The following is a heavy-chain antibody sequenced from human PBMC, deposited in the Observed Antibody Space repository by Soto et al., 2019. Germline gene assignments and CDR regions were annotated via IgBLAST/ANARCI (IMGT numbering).Heavy chain of an antibody. CDR1: GGSISSDSYY. J-gene: IGHJ4*02. Sequence: ETLSLTCTVSGGSISSDSYYWGWIRQSPEKGLEWIASISYSGSTYYNPTLKSRLIISVDTSKSQFSLKLSSVTAADTAVYYCARDLSAYYDTSGPGDQWGQGTLVTVSS. D-gene: IGHD3-22*01. V-gene: IGHV4-39*02. CDR2: ISYSGST. CDR3: ARDLSAYYDTSGPGDQ.